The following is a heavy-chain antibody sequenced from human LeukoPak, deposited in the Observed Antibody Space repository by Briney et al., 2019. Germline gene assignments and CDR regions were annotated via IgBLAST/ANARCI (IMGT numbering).Heavy chain of an antibody. J-gene: IGHJ4*02. CDR1: GGSFSGYY. Sequence: SETLSLTCAVYGGSFSGYYWSWIRQPPGKGLEWIGEINHSGSTNYNPSLKSRVTISVDTSKNQFSLKLSSVTAADTAVYYCARGPTSRGVAFDHWGQGTLVTVSS. CDR2: INHSGST. D-gene: IGHD2-15*01. V-gene: IGHV4-34*01. CDR3: ARGPTSRGVAFDH.